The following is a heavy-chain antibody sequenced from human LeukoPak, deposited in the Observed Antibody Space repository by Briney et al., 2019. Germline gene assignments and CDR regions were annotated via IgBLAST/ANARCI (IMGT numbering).Heavy chain of an antibody. CDR1: GGTFSSYA. CDR2: IIPIFGTA. J-gene: IGHJ5*02. CDR3: ARDRFMVRGVIIVGTGELDP. Sequence: ASVKVSCKASGGTFSSYAISWVRQAPGQGLEWMGGIIPIFGTANYAQKFQGRVTITTDESTSTAYMELSSVRSEDTAVYYCARDRFMVRGVIIVGTGELDPWGQGTLVTVSS. D-gene: IGHD3-10*01. V-gene: IGHV1-69*05.